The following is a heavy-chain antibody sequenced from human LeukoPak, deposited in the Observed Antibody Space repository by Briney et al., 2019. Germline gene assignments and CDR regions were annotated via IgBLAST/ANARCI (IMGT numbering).Heavy chain of an antibody. CDR2: IKPNSGGT. V-gene: IGHV1-2*02. Sequence: ASVKVSCKASGYSFADYYMHWVRQAPGQGLEWMGWIKPNSGGTRSAQKFQGRVTMTRDTSISTAYMELSSLRYDDTAVYYCATNILVRDIINWFGPWGQGTLVTVSS. D-gene: IGHD3-10*01. J-gene: IGHJ5*02. CDR3: ATNILVRDIINWFGP. CDR1: GYSFADYY.